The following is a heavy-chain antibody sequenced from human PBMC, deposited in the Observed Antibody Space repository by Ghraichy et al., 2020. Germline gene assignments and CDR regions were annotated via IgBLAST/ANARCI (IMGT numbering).Heavy chain of an antibody. V-gene: IGHV3-7*01. CDR2: IKQDGNEK. CDR1: GFTFTTYW. CDR3: ARENYDILTGYYPGGDY. J-gene: IGHJ4*02. D-gene: IGHD3-9*01. Sequence: LSLTCAASGFTFTTYWMSWVRQAPGKGLEWVANIKQDGNEKYYVDSVKGRFTISRDNAKNSLYLQMNSLRAEDTAVYYCARENYDILTGYYPGGDYWGQGTLVTVSS.